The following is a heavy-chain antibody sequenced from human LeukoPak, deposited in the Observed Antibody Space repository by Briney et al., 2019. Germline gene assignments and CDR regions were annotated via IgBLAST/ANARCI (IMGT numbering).Heavy chain of an antibody. CDR1: GFTLSNYG. CDR3: VKTTITIYYFEY. J-gene: IGHJ4*02. CDR2: ISDSGSST. Sequence: GGSLRLSCAASGFTLSNYGMSWVRQAPGKGPQWVSSISDSGSSTYYVDSVKGRFTVSRDNSKNTLYLQMNSPRVEDTAVYYCVKTTITIYYFEYWGQGTLVTVSS. V-gene: IGHV3-23*01. D-gene: IGHD4-11*01.